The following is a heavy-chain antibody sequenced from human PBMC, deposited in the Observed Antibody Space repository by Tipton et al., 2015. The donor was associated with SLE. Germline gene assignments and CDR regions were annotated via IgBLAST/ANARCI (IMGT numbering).Heavy chain of an antibody. CDR3: ARGDSSWYVDFDL. CDR2: MNPNSGNT. V-gene: IGHV1-8*01. Sequence: QLVQSGAEVKNPGASVKVSCKASGYTFTNYDITWVRQAVGQGLEWMGWMNPNSGNTGCAQKFQGRVTMTRNTSISTAYMEVSSLRSDDTAVYYCARGDSSWYVDFDLWGRGTLVTVSS. J-gene: IGHJ2*01. CDR1: GYTFTNYD. D-gene: IGHD6-13*01.